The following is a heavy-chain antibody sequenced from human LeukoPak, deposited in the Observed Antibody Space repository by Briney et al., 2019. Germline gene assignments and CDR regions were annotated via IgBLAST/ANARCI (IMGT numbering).Heavy chain of an antibody. CDR2: ISFDGNDE. V-gene: IGHV3-30*01. D-gene: IGHD3-22*01. CDR3: ARASAKTYFYNSRGFSYDMDV. J-gene: IGHJ6*03. CDR1: GFTFSSYP. Sequence: PGRSLRLSCAASGFTFSSYPMHWVRQAPGKGLEWVAVISFDGNDEYYEDSVKGRFTISRDNSKNTLYLQMNSLRPEDTAVYYCARASAKTYFYNSRGFSYDMDVWGKGTTVTVSS.